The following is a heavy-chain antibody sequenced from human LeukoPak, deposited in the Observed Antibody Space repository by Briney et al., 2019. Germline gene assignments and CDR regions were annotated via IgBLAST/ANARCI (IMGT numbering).Heavy chain of an antibody. CDR1: GGSISSGDYY. V-gene: IGHV4-30-4*01. D-gene: IGHD5-18*01. J-gene: IGHJ6*02. CDR2: IYYSGST. CDR3: ARASPGRGYSYGYGYYYYGMDV. Sequence: PSQTLSLTCTVSGGSISSGDYYWSWIRQPPGKGLEWIGYIYYSGSTYYNPSLKSRVTISVDTSKNQFSLKLSSVTAADTAVYYCARASPGRGYSYGYGYYYYGMDVWGQGTTVTVSS.